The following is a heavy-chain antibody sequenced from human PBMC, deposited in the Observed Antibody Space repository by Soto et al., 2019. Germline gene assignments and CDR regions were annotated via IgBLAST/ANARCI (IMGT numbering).Heavy chain of an antibody. V-gene: IGHV1-18*04. CDR3: ARGYSDGAYCYFDR. J-gene: IGHJ2*01. D-gene: IGHD5-18*01. CDR2: ITASNGNT. CDR1: GFTFTGFG. Sequence: QLQLVQSGAEVKNPGASVKVSCKASGFTFTGFGITWVRQAPGQGLEWMGWITASNGNTNYAQDLQGRVTMTTDTSTSTAHMERWRLRSDDTAAYYWARGYSDGAYCYFDRWGRGTLVTVSS.